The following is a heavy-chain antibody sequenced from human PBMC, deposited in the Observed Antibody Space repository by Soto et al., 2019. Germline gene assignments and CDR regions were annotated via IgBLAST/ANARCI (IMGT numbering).Heavy chain of an antibody. D-gene: IGHD3-22*01. Sequence: LRLSCAASGFTFRDYYMSWMRQAPVKGLEWVSYISSSGSTIYYADSVKGRFTISRDNAKNSLYLQMNSLRAEDTAVYYCARAPPYYYESSGSSWCQGTLGTVSS. CDR2: ISSSGSTI. V-gene: IGHV3-11*01. CDR3: ARAPPYYYESSGSS. J-gene: IGHJ4*02. CDR1: GFTFRDYY.